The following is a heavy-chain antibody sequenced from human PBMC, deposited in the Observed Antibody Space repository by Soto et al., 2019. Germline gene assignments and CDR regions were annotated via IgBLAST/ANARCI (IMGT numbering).Heavy chain of an antibody. CDR3: AKAAMVRGVIPLVGDYYYYYMDV. CDR1: GFTFDDYA. V-gene: IGHV3-9*01. J-gene: IGHJ6*03. D-gene: IGHD3-10*01. Sequence: GGSLRLSCAASGFTFDDYAMHWVRQAPGKGLEWVSGISWNSGSIGYADSVKGRFTISRDNAKNSLYLQMNSLRAEDTALYYCAKAAMVRGVIPLVGDYYYYYMDVWGKGTTVTVSS. CDR2: ISWNSGSI.